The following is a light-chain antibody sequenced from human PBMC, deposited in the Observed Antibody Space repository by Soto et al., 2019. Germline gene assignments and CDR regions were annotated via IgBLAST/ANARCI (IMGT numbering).Light chain of an antibody. CDR1: SSDVGAYNY. CDR3: SSWTTSNTYV. J-gene: IGLJ1*01. Sequence: QSVLTQPASVSGSPGQSITISCTGTSSDVGAYNYVSWYQHHPGKAPKLMIYEVSNRPSGVSNRFSGSKSGNTASLTISGLQAEDEADYYCSSWTTSNTYVFGSGTKV. CDR2: EVS. V-gene: IGLV2-14*01.